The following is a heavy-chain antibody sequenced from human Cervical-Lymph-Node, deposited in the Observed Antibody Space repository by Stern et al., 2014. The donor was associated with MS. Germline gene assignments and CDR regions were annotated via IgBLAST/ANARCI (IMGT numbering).Heavy chain of an antibody. Sequence: VQLVESGAEVKKPGESLKISCKGSGYNFTTYWIGWVRQMPGQGLEWMWIIYPGDSDTRYSPSYQGQVSISADKSISTAYLQWSSLKASDTAMDYCARAAYSGYDKESYYYYGMDVWGQGTTVTVSS. D-gene: IGHD5-12*01. CDR2: IYPGDSDT. J-gene: IGHJ6*02. V-gene: IGHV5-51*01. CDR1: GYNFTTYW. CDR3: ARAAYSGYDKESYYYYGMDV.